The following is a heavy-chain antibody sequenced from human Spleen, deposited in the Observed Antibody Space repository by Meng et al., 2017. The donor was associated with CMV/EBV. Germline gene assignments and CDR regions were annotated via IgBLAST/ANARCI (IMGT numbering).Heavy chain of an antibody. Sequence: SETLSLTCTVSGGSISSYYWSWIRQPPGKGLEWIGYIYYSGSTNYNPSLKSRVTISVDTSKNQFSLKLSSVTAADTAVYYCARDGIRSDYYGSGRYYEVPYYGMDVWGQGTTVTVSS. J-gene: IGHJ6*02. CDR1: GGSISSYY. CDR2: IYYSGST. D-gene: IGHD3-10*01. V-gene: IGHV4-59*01. CDR3: ARDGIRSDYYGSGRYYEVPYYGMDV.